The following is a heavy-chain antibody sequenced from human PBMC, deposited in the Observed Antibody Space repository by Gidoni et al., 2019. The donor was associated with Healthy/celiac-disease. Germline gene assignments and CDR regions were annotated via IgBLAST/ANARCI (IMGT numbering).Heavy chain of an antibody. J-gene: IGHJ4*02. D-gene: IGHD6-19*01. CDR1: SYSISSDYY. CDR3: ARETGCCGHQN. Sequence: QVQLQESGTGLVKPSETLSLTCAVSSYSISSDYYWGWIRQPPGKGLEWIGSIYHSGRTYYNPSLKSRVTISLDTSKNQFSLKLSSVTAADTAVYYCARETGCCGHQNWGQGTLVTVSS. CDR2: IYHSGRT. V-gene: IGHV4-38-2*02.